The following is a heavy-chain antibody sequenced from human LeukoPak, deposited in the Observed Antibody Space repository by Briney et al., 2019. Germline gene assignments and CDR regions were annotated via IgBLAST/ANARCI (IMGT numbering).Heavy chain of an antibody. V-gene: IGHV4-4*07. CDR3: ARGDRAVAGAWGWFDP. D-gene: IGHD6-19*01. CDR1: GGSITSYY. J-gene: IGHJ5*02. Sequence: SETLSLTCTVSGGSITSYYWSWIRQPAGKGPEWIGRIYASRSTNYNPSLKSRVTMSVDTSKNQFSLRLNPVTAADTAVYYCARGDRAVAGAWGWFDPWGQGTLVTVSS. CDR2: IYASRST.